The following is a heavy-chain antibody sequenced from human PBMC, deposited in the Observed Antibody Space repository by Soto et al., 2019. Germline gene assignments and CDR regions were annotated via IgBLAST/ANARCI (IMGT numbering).Heavy chain of an antibody. CDR1: GFAFSSFA. Sequence: PGGSLRLSCAASGFAFSSFAMSWVRQASGKELDWVSAISGSGGSTYYADSVKGRFTISRDNSKNALSLQMNSLRAEDTAVYYCAKTGYGYELFDYWGQGTLVTVSS. J-gene: IGHJ4*02. CDR2: ISGSGGST. CDR3: AKTGYGYELFDY. D-gene: IGHD5-18*01. V-gene: IGHV3-23*01.